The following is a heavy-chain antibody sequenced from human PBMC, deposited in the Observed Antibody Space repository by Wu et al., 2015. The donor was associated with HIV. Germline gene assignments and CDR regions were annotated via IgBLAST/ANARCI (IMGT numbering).Heavy chain of an antibody. J-gene: IGHJ4*02. CDR2: INANRGGT. Sequence: QVQLVQSGAEVKKPGASVMVSCTASGYTFSDYYIYWVRQAPGQGPEWMGGINANRGGTKYAQKFQGRVTMTRDTAVSTAYLELTSLRSDDTAVYYCARLQSLHGLYSNADYWGQGTLVTVSS. CDR1: GYTFSDYY. D-gene: IGHD2-8*01. CDR3: ARLQSLHGLYSNADY. V-gene: IGHV1-2*02.